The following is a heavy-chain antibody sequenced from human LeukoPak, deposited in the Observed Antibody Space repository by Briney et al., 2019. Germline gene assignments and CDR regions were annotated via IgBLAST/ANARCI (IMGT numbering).Heavy chain of an antibody. CDR2: INPNSGGT. D-gene: IGHD3-10*01. Sequence: ASVKVSCKASGYTFTGYYMHWVRQPPGPGLEWMGWINPNSGGTNYAQKLQGRVTMTRDTSIGTAYMELSRLRSDDTAVYYCARDLVRGVRLIDYWGQGTLVTVSS. J-gene: IGHJ4*02. CDR3: ARDLVRGVRLIDY. CDR1: GYTFTGYY. V-gene: IGHV1-2*02.